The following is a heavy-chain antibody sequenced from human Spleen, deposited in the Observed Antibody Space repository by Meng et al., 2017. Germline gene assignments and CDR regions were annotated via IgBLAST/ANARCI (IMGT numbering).Heavy chain of an antibody. CDR3: ARGYYSDSH. D-gene: IGHD3-22*01. CDR1: GGSFSGYY. J-gene: IGHJ4*02. Sequence: QVQLQQWGAGLLKPSETLSLTCAVYGGSFSGYYWSWIRQPPGKGLEWIGEINHSGSTNYNPSLKSRVTLSVDKSKNQFSLKVNSVTAADTAVYYCARGYYSDSHWGQGTLVTVSS. CDR2: INHSGST. V-gene: IGHV4-34*01.